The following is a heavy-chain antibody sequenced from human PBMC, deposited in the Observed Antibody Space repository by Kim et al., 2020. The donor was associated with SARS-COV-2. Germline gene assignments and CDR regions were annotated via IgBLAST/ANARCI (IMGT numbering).Heavy chain of an antibody. J-gene: IGHJ4*02. CDR2: ISASVGRT. CDR1: GFTFSGYA. V-gene: IGHV3-23*01. D-gene: IGHD2-21*01. CDR3: ARDSLYSEGAY. Sequence: GGSLRLSCAASGFTFSGYAMTWVRQAPGKGLEWVSAISASVGRTYYADSVKGRFTVSRDNSKNTLYLQLNSLRAEDTAIYYCARDSLYSEGAYWGQGTLVTVSS.